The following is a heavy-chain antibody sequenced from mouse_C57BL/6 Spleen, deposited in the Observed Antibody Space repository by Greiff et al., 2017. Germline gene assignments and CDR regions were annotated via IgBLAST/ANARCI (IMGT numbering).Heavy chain of an antibody. CDR3: AREGIYYDYDDY. V-gene: IGHV3-6*01. CDR1: GYSITSGYY. Sequence: VQLKESGPGLVKPSQSLSLTCSVTGYSITSGYYWNWIRQFPGNKLEWMGYISYDGSNNYNPSLKNRISITRDTSKNQFFLKLNSVTTEDTATYYCAREGIYYDYDDYWGQGTTLTVSS. CDR2: ISYDGSN. D-gene: IGHD2-4*01. J-gene: IGHJ2*01.